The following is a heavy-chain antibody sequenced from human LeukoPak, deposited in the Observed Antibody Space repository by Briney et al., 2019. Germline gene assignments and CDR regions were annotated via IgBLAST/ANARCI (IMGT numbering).Heavy chain of an antibody. CDR3: ARGGGSDFWSGHNWFDP. CDR1: GGSISSYY. CDR2: IYYSGST. V-gene: IGHV4-59*01. J-gene: IGHJ5*02. Sequence: SETLSLTCTVSGGSISSYYWSWIRQPPGKGLEWIGYIYYSGSTNYNPSLKSRVTISVDTSKNQFSLKLSSVTAADTAVYYCARGGGSDFWSGHNWFDPWGQGTLVTVSS. D-gene: IGHD3-3*01.